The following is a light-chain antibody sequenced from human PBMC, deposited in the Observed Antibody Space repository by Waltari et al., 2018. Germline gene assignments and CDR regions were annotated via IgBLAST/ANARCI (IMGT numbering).Light chain of an antibody. CDR3: CSYAGSYTYV. Sequence: QSALTTPSSVSGSPGQSVTLPCTATNSDVGGYNYVSWSQHHPGKAPQLMIYDVSKRPSGVPDRFSGSKSCNTASLTISGLQAEDEADYYCCSYAGSYTYVFGTGTKVTVL. CDR2: DVS. CDR1: NSDVGGYNY. J-gene: IGLJ1*01. V-gene: IGLV2-11*01.